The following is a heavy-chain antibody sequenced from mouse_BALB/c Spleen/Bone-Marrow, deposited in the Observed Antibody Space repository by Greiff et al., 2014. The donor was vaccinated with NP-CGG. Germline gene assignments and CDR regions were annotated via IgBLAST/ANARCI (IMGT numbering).Heavy chain of an antibody. CDR2: IDPENGDT. Sequence: VQLQQPGAELVRSGASVKLSCTASGFNIKDYYMHWVKQRPEQGLEWIGWIDPENGDTEYAPKFQGKATMTADTSSNTAYLQLSSLTFEDTAVYYCNEGYGNYGYWGQGTTLTVSS. V-gene: IGHV14-4*02. CDR3: NEGYGNYGY. J-gene: IGHJ2*01. D-gene: IGHD2-10*02. CDR1: GFNIKDYY.